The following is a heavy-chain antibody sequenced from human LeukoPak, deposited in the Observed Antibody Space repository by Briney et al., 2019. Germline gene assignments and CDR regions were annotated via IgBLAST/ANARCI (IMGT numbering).Heavy chain of an antibody. D-gene: IGHD6-13*01. Sequence: GGSLRLSCAASGFTFSSYAMSWVRQAPGKGLEWVSAISGSGGSTYYADSVKGRFTISRDNAKNSLYLQMNSLRAEDTALYYCARPIRGSWYDKAFDYWGQGTLVTVSS. J-gene: IGHJ4*02. CDR1: GFTFSSYA. CDR3: ARPIRGSWYDKAFDY. CDR2: ISGSGGST. V-gene: IGHV3-23*01.